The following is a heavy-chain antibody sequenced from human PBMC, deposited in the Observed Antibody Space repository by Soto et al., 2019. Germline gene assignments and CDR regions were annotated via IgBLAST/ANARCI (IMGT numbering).Heavy chain of an antibody. J-gene: IGHJ5*02. D-gene: IGHD2-15*01. Sequence: GASVKVSCKASGYTFTGYYMHWVRQAPGQGLEWMGWINPNSGGTNYAQKFQGWVTMTRDTSISTAYMELSRLRSDDTAVYYCAREGPHEYCSGGSCRYVLAFDPWGQGTLVTVSS. CDR1: GYTFTGYY. CDR2: INPNSGGT. V-gene: IGHV1-2*04. CDR3: AREGPHEYCSGGSCRYVLAFDP.